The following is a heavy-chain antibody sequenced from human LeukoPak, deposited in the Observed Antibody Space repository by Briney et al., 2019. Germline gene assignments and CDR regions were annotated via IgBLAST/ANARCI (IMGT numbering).Heavy chain of an antibody. CDR3: ARGPYGSGNYLHYFDY. J-gene: IGHJ4*02. CDR1: GGTSISYA. CDR2: IIPMFGTA. Sequence: SVKVSCKASGGTSISYAINWVRQAPGQGLEWMGEIIPMFGTATYAQKFQGRVTITADESTSTAYMELSSLRSEDTAVYYCARGPYGSGNYLHYFDYWGQGTSVTVSS. V-gene: IGHV1-69*01. D-gene: IGHD3-10*01.